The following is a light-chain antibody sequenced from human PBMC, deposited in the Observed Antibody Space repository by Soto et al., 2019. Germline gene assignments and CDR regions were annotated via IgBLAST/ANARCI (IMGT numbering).Light chain of an antibody. V-gene: IGKV3-20*01. J-gene: IGKJ1*01. CDR1: QSVSSSY. Sequence: EIVLTQSPGTLSLSPGERATLSCRASQSVSSSYLAWYQQKPGQAPRLLIYGASSRATGIPDRFSGSGSGTDFTLTISRLEPEDFAVYYCQQYGSSSLTLGQGAKADIK. CDR2: GAS. CDR3: QQYGSSSLT.